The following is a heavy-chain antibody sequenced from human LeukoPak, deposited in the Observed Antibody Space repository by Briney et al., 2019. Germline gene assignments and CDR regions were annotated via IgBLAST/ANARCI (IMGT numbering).Heavy chain of an antibody. CDR1: GFTFSNYA. Sequence: GGSLRLSCAASGFTFSNYAISWVRQAPGKGLEWVSAISNSGRTYYTDSVKGRFTISRDNSKNTVHLQINSLRAEDTAVYYCAKESPYAVGGTGRFYYFDYWGQGALVTVSS. V-gene: IGHV3-23*01. CDR2: ISNSGRT. CDR3: AKESPYAVGGTGRFYYFDY. J-gene: IGHJ4*02. D-gene: IGHD1-26*01.